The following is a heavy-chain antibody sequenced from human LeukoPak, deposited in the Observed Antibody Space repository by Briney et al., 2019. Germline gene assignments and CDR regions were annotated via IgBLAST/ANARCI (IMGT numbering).Heavy chain of an antibody. Sequence: SVKVSCKASGGTFSSYAISWVRQAPGQGLEWMGGIMPIFGTANYAQKFQGRVTITADESTSTAYMELSSLRSEDTAVYYCARDRRWELWDWGQGTLVTVSS. J-gene: IGHJ4*02. CDR1: GGTFSSYA. CDR2: IMPIFGTA. D-gene: IGHD1-26*01. V-gene: IGHV1-69*01. CDR3: ARDRRWELWD.